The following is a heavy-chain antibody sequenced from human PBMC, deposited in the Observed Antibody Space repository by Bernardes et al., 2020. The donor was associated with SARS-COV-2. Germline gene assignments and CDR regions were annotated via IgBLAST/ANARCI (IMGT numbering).Heavy chain of an antibody. J-gene: IGHJ4*02. CDR2: ITSSSSYK. Sequence: GSLRLSSAASDFPFSSYSISWVRPAPGKGLEWVSSITSSSSYKYYADSVKGRFTISRDNAKNSLYLQMNSLRAEDTAVYFCARESDWNYVFDYWGQGALVTVSS. CDR1: DFPFSSYS. V-gene: IGHV3-21*01. CDR3: ARESDWNYVFDY. D-gene: IGHD1-7*01.